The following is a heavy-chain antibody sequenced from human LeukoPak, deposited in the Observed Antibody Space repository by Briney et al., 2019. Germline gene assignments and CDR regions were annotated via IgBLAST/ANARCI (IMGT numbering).Heavy chain of an antibody. CDR2: INPNSGGT. J-gene: IGHJ3*02. Sequence: ASVKVSCKASGYTFTGYYMHWVRQAPGQGLEWMGWINPNSGGTNYAQKFQGRVTMTRDTSISTAYMELSRLRSDDTAVYYCARGKSGYEYAFDIWGQGTMVTVSS. V-gene: IGHV1-2*02. CDR3: ARGKSGYEYAFDI. D-gene: IGHD3-3*01. CDR1: GYTFTGYY.